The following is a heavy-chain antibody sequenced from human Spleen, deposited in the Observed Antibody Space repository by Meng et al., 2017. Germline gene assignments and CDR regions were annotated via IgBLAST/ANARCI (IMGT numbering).Heavy chain of an antibody. CDR3: AVLEGG. CDR1: GYNFIAYG. Sequence: QVQLVQSGGEVKPPGAPVTCPCKASGYNFIAYGVYWARQAPGQGLEWIGWIKPYEGYTKYADEFLGRVTVTRDTSTSTVYMEMSSLTSDDTAVYYCAVLEGGWGQGTLVTVSS. CDR2: IKPYEGYT. D-gene: IGHD1-1*01. J-gene: IGHJ4*02. V-gene: IGHV1-2*07.